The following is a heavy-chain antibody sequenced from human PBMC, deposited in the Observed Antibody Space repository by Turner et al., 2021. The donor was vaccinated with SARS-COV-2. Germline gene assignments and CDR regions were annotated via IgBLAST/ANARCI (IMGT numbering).Heavy chain of an antibody. CDR2: IYSGGST. J-gene: IGHJ4*02. D-gene: IGHD1-26*01. CDR3: ARDTTT. CDR1: GFTGSSYY. Sequence: EVQLVESGGGLIQPGGSLRLSCAASGFTGSSYYMGWVRQAPGKGLDWVSVIYSGGSTYYADSVKGRFTISRDNSKNTLYLQMNSLCAEDTAVYYCARDTTTWGQGTLVTVSS. V-gene: IGHV3-53*01.